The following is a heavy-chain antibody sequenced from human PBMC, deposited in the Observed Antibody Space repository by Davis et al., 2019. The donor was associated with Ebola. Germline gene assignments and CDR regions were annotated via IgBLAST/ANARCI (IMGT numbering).Heavy chain of an antibody. D-gene: IGHD5-18*01. CDR3: ARYPRGYSYGLIDY. Sequence: MPSETLSLTCAVYGGSFSGYYWSWICQPPGKGLEWIGEINHSGSTNYNPSLKSRVTISVDTSKNQFSLKLNSVTAADTSVYYCARYPRGYSYGLIDYWGQGTLVTVSS. V-gene: IGHV4-34*01. CDR2: INHSGST. CDR1: GGSFSGYY. J-gene: IGHJ4*02.